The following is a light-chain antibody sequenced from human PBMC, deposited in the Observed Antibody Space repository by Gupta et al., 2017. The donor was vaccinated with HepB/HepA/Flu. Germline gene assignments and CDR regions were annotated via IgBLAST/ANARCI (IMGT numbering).Light chain of an antibody. J-gene: IGLJ1*01. Sequence: SYVLTQPPSLSVAPGQTARITCGGDNLETKNVHWYQQRPGQAPIGGIYYDFDRPSGIPERFSGSTSGNTATLIISEVEAGDESYYFCPVWDGGLEVFGPGTKVTVV. CDR1: NLETKN. V-gene: IGLV3-21*01. CDR3: PVWDGGLEV. CDR2: YDF.